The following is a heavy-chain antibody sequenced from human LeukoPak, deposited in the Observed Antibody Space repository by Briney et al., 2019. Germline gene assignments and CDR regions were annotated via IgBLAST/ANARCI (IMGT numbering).Heavy chain of an antibody. D-gene: IGHD4-23*01. CDR3: ARGIHGGNSFPN. CDR2: IYYSGST. Sequence: SETLSLTCTVSGGSLSSSSYYWGWIRQPPGKGLEWIGSIYYSGSTYYNPSLKSRVTISVDTSKNQFSLKLSSVTAADTAVYYCARGIHGGNSFPNWGQGTLVTVSS. J-gene: IGHJ4*02. CDR1: GGSLSSSSYY. V-gene: IGHV4-39*07.